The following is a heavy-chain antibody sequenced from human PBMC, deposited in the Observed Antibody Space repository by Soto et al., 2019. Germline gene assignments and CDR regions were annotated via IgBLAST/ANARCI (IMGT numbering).Heavy chain of an antibody. J-gene: IGHJ4*02. D-gene: IGHD2-2*01. V-gene: IGHV4-31*03. CDR1: GGSITSSGYY. Sequence: QVQLQESGPGLVKPSQTLSLTCTVSGGSITSSGYYWSWIRQPPGEGLEWIGFTSNSGSTSYNPSLKSRVTISGDTSSNQFSLNLKSVTSADTAVYYCARGGGSTKVDYWGQGTLVTVSP. CDR3: ARGGGSTKVDY. CDR2: TSNSGST.